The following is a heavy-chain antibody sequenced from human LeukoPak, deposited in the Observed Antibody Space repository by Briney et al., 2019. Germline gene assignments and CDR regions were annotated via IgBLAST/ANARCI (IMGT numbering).Heavy chain of an antibody. CDR2: INPSGGGT. CDR3: ARRRVGATVFDY. J-gene: IGHJ4*02. V-gene: IGHV1-46*01. D-gene: IGHD1-26*01. Sequence: ASVKVSCKASGYTFTSHYMHWVRQAPGQGLEWMGTINPSGGGTSYAQKFQGRITMTRDTSTSTVSMELSSLTSEDTAVYYCARRRVGATVFDYWSQGTLVTVSP. CDR1: GYTFTSHY.